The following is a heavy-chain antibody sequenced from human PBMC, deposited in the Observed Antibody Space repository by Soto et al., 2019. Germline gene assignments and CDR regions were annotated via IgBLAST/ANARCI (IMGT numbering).Heavy chain of an antibody. J-gene: IGHJ4*02. Sequence: DVQLLESGGGLVQPGGSLRLSCAASGFSFSSYAMVWVRQAPGKGLEWVSVISARCGSSYFADSVKGPFTISRDNSKNVLSLEMNSLRAEDTAIYFCAKGSIEYSASVDNWGQGNLVLVSS. V-gene: IGHV3-23*01. CDR2: ISARCGSS. CDR3: AKGSIEYSASVDN. D-gene: IGHD4-4*01. CDR1: GFSFSSYA.